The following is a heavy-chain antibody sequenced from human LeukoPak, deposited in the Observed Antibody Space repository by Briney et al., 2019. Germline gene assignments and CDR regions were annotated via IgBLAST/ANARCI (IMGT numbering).Heavy chain of an antibody. CDR1: GGTFSSYA. Sequence: ASVKVSCKASGGTFSSYAISWVRQAPGQGLEWMGGIIPIFGTANYAQKFQGRVTITADESTSTAYMELSSLRSEDTAVYYCARRYYYDSSGYLYYYGMDVWGQGTTVTVSS. D-gene: IGHD3-22*01. CDR3: ARRYYYDSSGYLYYYGMDV. CDR2: IIPIFGTA. V-gene: IGHV1-69*13. J-gene: IGHJ6*02.